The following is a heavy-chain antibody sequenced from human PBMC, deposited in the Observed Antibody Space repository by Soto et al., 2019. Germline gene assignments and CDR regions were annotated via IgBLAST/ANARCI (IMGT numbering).Heavy chain of an antibody. CDR2: IYYSGST. Sequence: SETLSLTCTVSGGSISSYYWSWIRQPPGKGLEWIGYIYYSGSTNYNPSLKSRVTISVDTSKNQFSLKLSSVTAADTAVYYCARAKARYCSSTSCDPNWFDPWGQGTLVTVSS. CDR1: GGSISSYY. D-gene: IGHD2-2*01. V-gene: IGHV4-59*01. J-gene: IGHJ5*02. CDR3: ARAKARYCSSTSCDPNWFDP.